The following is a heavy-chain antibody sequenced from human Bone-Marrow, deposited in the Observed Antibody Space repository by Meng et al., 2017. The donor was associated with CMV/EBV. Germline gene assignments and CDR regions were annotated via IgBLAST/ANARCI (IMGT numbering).Heavy chain of an antibody. CDR2: IYPGDSDT. CDR3: AYCSGGNGYYYGMDV. J-gene: IGHJ6*02. CDR1: GYSFTSYW. V-gene: IGHV5-51*01. D-gene: IGHD3-16*01. Sequence: GESLKISCKGSGYSFTSYWIGWVRQMPGKGLEWMGIIYPGDSDTRYSPSFQGQVTISADKSISTAYLQWSSLKASDTAMYYCAYCSGGNGYYYGMDVWGQGTTVTVSS.